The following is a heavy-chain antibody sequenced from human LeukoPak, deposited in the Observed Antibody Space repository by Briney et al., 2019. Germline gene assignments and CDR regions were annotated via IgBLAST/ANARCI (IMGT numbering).Heavy chain of an antibody. Sequence: GGSLRRSCAASGFTFSDYYMSWIRQAPGKGLDGVSYISSSGSTIYYADSVKGRFTISRDNAKNSLYLQMNSLRAEDTAVYYCARVSGSSEYYFDYWGQGTLVTVSS. V-gene: IGHV3-11*04. CDR2: ISSSGSTI. D-gene: IGHD1-26*01. J-gene: IGHJ4*02. CDR1: GFTFSDYY. CDR3: ARVSGSSEYYFDY.